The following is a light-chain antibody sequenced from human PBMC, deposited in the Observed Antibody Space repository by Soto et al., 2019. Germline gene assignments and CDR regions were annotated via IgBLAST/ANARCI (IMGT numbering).Light chain of an antibody. V-gene: IGKV2-30*01. CDR3: MQATHWPRT. CDR1: QGLEYSHGDTY. Sequence: DVVLTESPLSLPVTLGQPASISCRSSQGLEYSHGDTYLTWFQQRPGQSPRRLIYKVSRRDSGVPERFSGSGSGTEFTLKISSVEADDIAFYYCMQATHWPRTFGQGTKLEIK. CDR2: KVS. J-gene: IGKJ2*01.